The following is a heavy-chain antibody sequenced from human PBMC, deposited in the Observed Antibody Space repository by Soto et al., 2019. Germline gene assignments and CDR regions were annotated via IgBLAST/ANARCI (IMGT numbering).Heavy chain of an antibody. J-gene: IGHJ4*02. CDR2: IFSDDEK. CDR1: GFSLSNANVG. D-gene: IGHD3-10*01. Sequence: QVTLKESGPVLVKPTETLTLTCTVSGFSLSNANVGVTWIRQPPGKALEWLAHIFSDDEKSSNPSLKRKVTISKDTSESQVVLTMTNMDPVDTATYYGARIYHPELGVYYFDFWGQGALVTVSS. CDR3: ARIYHPELGVYYFDF. V-gene: IGHV2-26*01.